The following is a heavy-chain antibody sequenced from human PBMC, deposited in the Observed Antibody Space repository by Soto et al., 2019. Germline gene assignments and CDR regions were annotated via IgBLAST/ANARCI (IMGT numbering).Heavy chain of an antibody. CDR1: GYTFTSYG. CDR2: IIPIFHIG. Sequence: SVKVSCKASGYTFTSYGITWVRQAPGQGLEWMGGIIPIFHIGNYAQNFQGRLTITADESTSTAYMELNSLKSEDTAMYYCARVVEMATGWFDPWGQGTLVTVSS. J-gene: IGHJ5*02. V-gene: IGHV1-69*13. CDR3: ARVVEMATGWFDP.